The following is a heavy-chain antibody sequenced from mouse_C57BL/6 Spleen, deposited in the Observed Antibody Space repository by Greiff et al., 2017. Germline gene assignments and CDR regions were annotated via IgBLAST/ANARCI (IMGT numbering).Heavy chain of an antibody. CDR2: INPNNGGT. CDR1: GYTFTDYN. J-gene: IGHJ1*03. V-gene: IGHV1-18*01. CDR3: ARDYLLLRNWYFDV. Sequence: VQLQQSGPELVKPGASVKIPCKASGYTFTDYNMDWVKQSHGKSLEWIGDINPNNGGTIYNQKFKGKATLTVDKSSSTAYMELRSLASEDTSVYYCARDYLLLRNWYFDVWGTGTTVTVSS. D-gene: IGHD1-1*01.